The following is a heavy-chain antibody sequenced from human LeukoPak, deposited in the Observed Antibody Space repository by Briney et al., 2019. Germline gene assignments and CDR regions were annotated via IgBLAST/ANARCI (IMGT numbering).Heavy chain of an antibody. CDR1: GGSISSGGYS. Sequence: SETLSLTCAVSGGSISSGGYSWSWIRQPPGKGLEWIGYIYHSGSTYYNPSPKSRVTISVDKSKNQFSLKLSSVTAADTAMYYCARRAPSGLFDYWGQGTLVTVSS. CDR2: IYHSGST. CDR3: ARRAPSGLFDY. V-gene: IGHV4-30-2*01. D-gene: IGHD3-3*01. J-gene: IGHJ4*02.